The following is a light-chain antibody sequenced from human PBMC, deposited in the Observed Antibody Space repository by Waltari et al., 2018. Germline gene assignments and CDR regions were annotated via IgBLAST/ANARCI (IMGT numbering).Light chain of an antibody. CDR3: QQYDNYPAT. V-gene: IGKV1-5*03. CDR1: QSISNW. J-gene: IGKJ1*01. Sequence: DIQMTQSPATLSASVGDRVTITCRASQSISNWLAWYQQKPGKAPKLLIYKASSLETGVPSRFSGSGSGTTFTLSISSLQPEDFATYYCQQYDNYPATFGQGTEVEI. CDR2: KAS.